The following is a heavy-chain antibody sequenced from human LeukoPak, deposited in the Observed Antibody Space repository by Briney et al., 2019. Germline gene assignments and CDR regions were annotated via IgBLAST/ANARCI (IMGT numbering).Heavy chain of an antibody. CDR1: GGSISSSSYY. CDR2: IYYSGST. Sequence: SETLSLTCTVSGGSISSSSYYWGWIRQPPGKGLEWIGSIYYSGSTYYNPSLKSRVTISVDTSKNQFSLKLSSVTAADTAVYYCAREAITMIVVVITPGAFDIWGQGTMVTVSS. V-gene: IGHV4-39*07. J-gene: IGHJ3*02. D-gene: IGHD3-22*01. CDR3: AREAITMIVVVITPGAFDI.